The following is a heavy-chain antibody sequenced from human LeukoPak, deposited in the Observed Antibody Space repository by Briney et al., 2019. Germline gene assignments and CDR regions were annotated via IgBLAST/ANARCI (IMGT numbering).Heavy chain of an antibody. V-gene: IGHV1-69*13. D-gene: IGHD3-10*01. CDR1: GGTFSSYA. CDR3: ARVAILWFGETGYFDY. J-gene: IGHJ4*02. Sequence: ASVKVSCKASGGTFSSYAISWVRQAPGQGLEWVGGIIPIFGTANYAQKFQGRVTITADESTSTAYMELSSLRSEDTAVYYCARVAILWFGETGYFDYWGQGTLVTVSS. CDR2: IIPIFGTA.